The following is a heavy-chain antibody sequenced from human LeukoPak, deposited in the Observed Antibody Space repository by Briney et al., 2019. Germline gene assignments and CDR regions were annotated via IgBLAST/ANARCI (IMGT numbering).Heavy chain of an antibody. J-gene: IGHJ5*02. Sequence: SLRLSSADSGFTFSKYRMHWVRQTPGKGLWWVSCINDDGSVTRYAASVKGGFTISRDNTKSTLYLQMHSLRAEDTAVYYCATAGGDGSRMGFDPWGQGTLVTVSS. D-gene: IGHD2-15*01. CDR3: ATAGGDGSRMGFDP. CDR1: GFTFSKYR. CDR2: INDDGSVT. V-gene: IGHV3-74*01.